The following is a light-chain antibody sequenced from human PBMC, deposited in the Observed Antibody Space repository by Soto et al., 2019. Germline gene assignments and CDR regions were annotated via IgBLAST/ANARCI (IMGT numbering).Light chain of an antibody. J-gene: IGKJ4*01. CDR3: QQSYSGPLT. Sequence: DIQMTQSPSSLAASLGDRVTITCGASQSISSYLNWYQQKPGKAPKVLIYAASSLQSGVPSRFSGIGSGTDFTLSISSLQPEDFETYYCQQSYSGPLTFGGGTKVDIK. CDR2: AAS. CDR1: QSISSY. V-gene: IGKV1-39*01.